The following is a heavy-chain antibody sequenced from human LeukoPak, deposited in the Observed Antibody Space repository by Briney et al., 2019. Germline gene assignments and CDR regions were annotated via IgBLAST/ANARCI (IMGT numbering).Heavy chain of an antibody. J-gene: IGHJ6*02. CDR1: GFTVSSNY. CDR3: AKDSSTTNHYYGMDV. Sequence: GGSLRLSCAASGFTVSSNYMSWVRQAPGKGLERVAVISSDGSNEYYAGSVKGRFTIARDNAKNTLFLHMNSLISEDTALYYCAKDSSTTNHYYGMDVWGQGTTVTVSS. V-gene: IGHV3-30*18. CDR2: ISSDGSNE. D-gene: IGHD6-13*01.